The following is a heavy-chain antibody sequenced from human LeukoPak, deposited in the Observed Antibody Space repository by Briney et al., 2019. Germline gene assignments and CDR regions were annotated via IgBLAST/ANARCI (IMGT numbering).Heavy chain of an antibody. J-gene: IGHJ4*02. CDR1: GGTFSSYA. CDR3: ARGLYDSSGYYPEDDY. D-gene: IGHD3-22*01. CDR2: IIPILGIA. V-gene: IGHV1-69*04. Sequence: SVKVSCKASGGTFSSYAISWVRQAPGQGLEWMGRIIPILGIANYAQKFQGRVTITADKSTSTAYMELSSLRSEDTAVYYCARGLYDSSGYYPEDDYWGQGTLVTASS.